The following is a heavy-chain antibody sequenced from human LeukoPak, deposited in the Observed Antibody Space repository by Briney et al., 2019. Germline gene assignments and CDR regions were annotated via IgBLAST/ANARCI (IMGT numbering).Heavy chain of an antibody. CDR2: IIPIFGTA. V-gene: IGHV1-69*13. J-gene: IGHJ6*02. CDR1: RGTFSSYA. CDR3: ARDRGYSYDYYYYGMDV. Sequence: ASVKVSCKASRGTFSSYAISWVRQAPGQGLEWMGGIIPIFGTANYAQKFQGRVTITADESTSTAYMELSSLRSEDTAVYYCARDRGYSYDYYYYGMDVWGQGTTVTVSS. D-gene: IGHD5-18*01.